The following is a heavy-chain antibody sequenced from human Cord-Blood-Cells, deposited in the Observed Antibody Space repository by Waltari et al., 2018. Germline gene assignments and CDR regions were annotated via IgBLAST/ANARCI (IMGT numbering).Heavy chain of an antibody. Sequence: QLQLQESGPGLVKPSETLSLTCTVSGGSISSSSYYWGWIRQPPGKGLEWIGSIYYSVGTSYNPSLKSRVTISVDTSKNQFSLKLSSVTAADTAVYYCARRVRDGHYNWFDPWGQGTLVTVSS. CDR2: IYYSVGT. CDR1: GGSISSSSYY. J-gene: IGHJ5*02. V-gene: IGHV4-39*01. CDR3: ARRVRDGHYNWFDP.